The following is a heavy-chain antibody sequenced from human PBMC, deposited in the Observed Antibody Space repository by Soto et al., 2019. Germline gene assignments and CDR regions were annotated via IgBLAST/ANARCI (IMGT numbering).Heavy chain of an antibody. CDR3: ATHWERTLGGL. D-gene: IGHD1-26*01. J-gene: IGHJ4*02. V-gene: IGHV3-7*01. CDR1: AFTFSRYW. CDR2: IKEDGSEK. Sequence: GGSLRLSCAASAFTFSRYWMNWVRQAPGKGLEWVANIKEDGSEKYYVDSVKGRFTISRDNAKKSLFLQMNSLRAEDTAVYYCATHWERTLGGLWGQGTLVTVSS.